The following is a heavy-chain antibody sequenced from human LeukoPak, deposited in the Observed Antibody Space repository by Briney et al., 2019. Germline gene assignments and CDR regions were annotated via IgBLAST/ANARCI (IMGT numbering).Heavy chain of an antibody. V-gene: IGHV1-69*13. CDR3: ARAYGDYPYYYYYMDV. J-gene: IGHJ6*03. D-gene: IGHD4-17*01. Sequence: SVKVSCKASGGTFSSYAISWVRQAPGQGLEWMGGIIPIFGTADYAQKFQGRVTITADESTGTAYMELSSLRSEDTAVYYCARAYGDYPYYYYYMDVWGKGTTITISS. CDR1: GGTFSSYA. CDR2: IIPIFGTA.